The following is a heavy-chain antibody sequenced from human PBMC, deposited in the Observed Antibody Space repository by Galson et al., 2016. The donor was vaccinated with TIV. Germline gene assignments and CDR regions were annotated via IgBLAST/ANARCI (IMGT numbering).Heavy chain of an antibody. V-gene: IGHV3-30-3*01. J-gene: IGHJ4*02. CDR1: GFVVSNNY. D-gene: IGHD1-7*01. CDR3: TRDGRGNWKYVDYFDY. CDR2: ISHDGNNK. Sequence: SLRLSCAPSGFVVSNNYMSWVRQAPGKGLEWVAIISHDGNNKDFADSVQGRFTISRDSSKNTVFLQMNSLRLEDTAVYYCTRDGRGNWKYVDYFDYWGQGTLVTVSS.